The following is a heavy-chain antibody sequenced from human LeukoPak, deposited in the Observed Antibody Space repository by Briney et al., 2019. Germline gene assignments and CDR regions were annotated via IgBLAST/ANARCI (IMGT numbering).Heavy chain of an antibody. J-gene: IGHJ6*03. CDR3: ARTLDVDTAMGDYYYMDV. CDR1: GGSISSYY. V-gene: IGHV4-4*07. Sequence: SETLSLTCTVSGGSISSYYWSWIRQPAGKGLEWIGRIYTSGSTNYNPSLKSRVTISVDKSKNQLSLKLSSVTAADTAVYYCARTLDVDTAMGDYYYMDVWGKGTTVTVSS. CDR2: IYTSGST. D-gene: IGHD5-18*01.